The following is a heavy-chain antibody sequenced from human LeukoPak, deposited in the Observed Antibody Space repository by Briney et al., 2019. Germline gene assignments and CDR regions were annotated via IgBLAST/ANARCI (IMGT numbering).Heavy chain of an antibody. V-gene: IGHV3-23*01. J-gene: IGHJ4*02. Sequence: GGSLRLSCAASGFTLSSYAMNWVRQAPGKGLEWVSGISGSGGSTYYADSVKGRFTISRDNSKNTQCLQMNSLRVEDTAVYYCANQRLDSSGWYLHYWGQGTLVTVSS. CDR2: ISGSGGST. CDR1: GFTLSSYA. CDR3: ANQRLDSSGWYLHY. D-gene: IGHD3-22*01.